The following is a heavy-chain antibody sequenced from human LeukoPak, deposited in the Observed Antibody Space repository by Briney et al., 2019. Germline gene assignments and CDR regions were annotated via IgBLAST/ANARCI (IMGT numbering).Heavy chain of an antibody. J-gene: IGHJ4*02. V-gene: IGHV3-15*01. D-gene: IGHD3-10*01. Sequence: GGSLRLSCAASGFTFRNAWMSWVRQAPGKGLEWVGRIKSRADGGTTDYAAPVRDRFTISRDDSKNMLYLQMNSLKTEDTAVYYCTTGHNYGGPSYFDSWGQGILVTVPS. CDR3: TTGHNYGGPSYFDS. CDR1: GFTFRNAW. CDR2: IKSRADGGTT.